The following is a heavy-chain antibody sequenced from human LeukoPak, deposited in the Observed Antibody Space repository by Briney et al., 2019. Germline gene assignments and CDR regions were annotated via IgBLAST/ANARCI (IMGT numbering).Heavy chain of an antibody. Sequence: SSETLSLTCTVSGGSISSSSYYWGWIRQPPGKGLEWIGYIYYSGSTYYNPSLKSRVTISVDRSKNQFSLKLSSVTAADTAVYYCARGGGVIVLDYWGQGTLVTVSS. V-gene: IGHV4-39*07. D-gene: IGHD3-16*02. J-gene: IGHJ4*02. CDR3: ARGGGVIVLDY. CDR2: IYYSGST. CDR1: GGSISSSSYY.